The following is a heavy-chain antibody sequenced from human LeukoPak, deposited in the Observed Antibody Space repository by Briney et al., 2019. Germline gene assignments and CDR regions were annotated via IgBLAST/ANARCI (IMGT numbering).Heavy chain of an antibody. CDR2: INHSGST. D-gene: IGHD1-26*01. Sequence: PSETLSLTCAVYGGSFSGYYWSWIRQPPGKGLEWIGEINHSGSTNYNPSLKSRVTISVDTSKNQFSLQLNSVTPEDTAVYYCASLRERSYYARGFDYWGQGTLVTVSS. CDR1: GGSFSGYY. J-gene: IGHJ4*02. V-gene: IGHV4-34*01. CDR3: ASLRERSYYARGFDY.